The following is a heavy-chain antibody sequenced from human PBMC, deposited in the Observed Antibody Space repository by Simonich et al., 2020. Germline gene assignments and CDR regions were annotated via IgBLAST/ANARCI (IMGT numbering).Heavy chain of an antibody. Sequence: QVQLVQSGAEVKKPGASVKVSCKASGYTFTGYYMHWVRRAPGQGLEWMGWINPNSGGQNYAQKFQGRVTMTRDTSISTAYMELSRLRSDDTAVYYCARSHIAAAGTGYFQHWGQGTLVTVSS. CDR1: GYTFTGYY. J-gene: IGHJ1*01. V-gene: IGHV1-2*02. D-gene: IGHD6-13*01. CDR2: INPNSGGQ. CDR3: ARSHIAAAGTGYFQH.